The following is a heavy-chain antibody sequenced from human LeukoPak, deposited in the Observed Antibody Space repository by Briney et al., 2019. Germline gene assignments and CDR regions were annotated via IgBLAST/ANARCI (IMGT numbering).Heavy chain of an antibody. D-gene: IGHD2-2*01. CDR3: ARQYQLLFSFSRYKPYYFDY. CDR2: INHSGST. CDR1: GGSFSGYY. V-gene: IGHV4-34*01. Sequence: KPSETLSLTCAVYGGSFSGYYWSWIRQPPGKGLEWIGEINHSGSTNYNPSLKSRVTISVDTSKNQFSLKLSSVTAADTAVYYCARQYQLLFSFSRYKPYYFDYWGQGTLVTVSS. J-gene: IGHJ4*02.